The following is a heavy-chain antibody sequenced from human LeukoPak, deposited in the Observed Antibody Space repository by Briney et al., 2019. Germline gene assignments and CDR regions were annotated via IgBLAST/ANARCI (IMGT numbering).Heavy chain of an antibody. D-gene: IGHD2-2*01. CDR1: GYTFTGYY. Sequence: GASVKVSCKASGYTFTGYYMHWVRQAPGQGLEWMRWINPNSGGTNYAQKFQGRVTMTRDTSISTAYMELSRLRSDDTAVYYCARIKSDCSSTSCYAFDIWGQGTMVTVSS. CDR2: INPNSGGT. J-gene: IGHJ3*02. CDR3: ARIKSDCSSTSCYAFDI. V-gene: IGHV1-2*02.